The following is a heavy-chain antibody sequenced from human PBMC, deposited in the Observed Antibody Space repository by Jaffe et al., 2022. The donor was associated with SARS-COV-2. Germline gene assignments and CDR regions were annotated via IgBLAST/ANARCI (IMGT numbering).Heavy chain of an antibody. Sequence: QITLKESGPTLVKPTQTLTLTCTFSGFSLSTSGVGVGWIRQPPGKALEWLALIYWNDDKRYSPSLKSRLTITKDTSKNQVVLTMTNMDPVDTATYYCAHSPSYSSGWASSYFDYWGQGTLVTVSS. CDR1: GFSLSTSGVG. V-gene: IGHV2-5*01. J-gene: IGHJ4*02. CDR3: AHSPSYSSGWASSYFDY. CDR2: IYWNDDK. D-gene: IGHD6-19*01.